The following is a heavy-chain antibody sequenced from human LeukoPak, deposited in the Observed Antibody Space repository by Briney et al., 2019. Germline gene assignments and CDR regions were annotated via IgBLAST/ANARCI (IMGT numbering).Heavy chain of an antibody. J-gene: IGHJ6*03. D-gene: IGHD3-9*01. V-gene: IGHV1-8*01. CDR2: MNPNSGNT. CDR3: ARGNGGYDILTGPPYMDV. CDR1: GCTFTSYD. Sequence: GASVKVSCKASGCTFTSYDINWVRQATGQGLEWMGWMNPNSGNTGYAQKFQGRVTMTRNTSISTAYMELSSLRSEDTAVYYCARGNGGYDILTGPPYMDVWGKGTTVTVSS.